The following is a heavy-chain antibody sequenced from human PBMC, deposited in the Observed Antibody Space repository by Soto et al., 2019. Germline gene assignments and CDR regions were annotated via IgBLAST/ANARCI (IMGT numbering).Heavy chain of an antibody. CDR2: IYYSGST. J-gene: IGHJ4*02. CDR3: ASLPAFYDFWSGYYTGFDY. Sequence: SETLSLTCTVSGGSISSSSYYWGWIRQPPGKGLEWIGSIYYSGSTYYNPSLKSRVTISVDTSKNQFSLKLSSVTAADTAVYYCASLPAFYDFWSGYYTGFDYWGPGTLVTVSS. D-gene: IGHD3-3*01. V-gene: IGHV4-39*01. CDR1: GGSISSSSYY.